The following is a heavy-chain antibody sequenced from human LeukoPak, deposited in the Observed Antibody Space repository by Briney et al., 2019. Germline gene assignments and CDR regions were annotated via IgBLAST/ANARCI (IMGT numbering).Heavy chain of an antibody. V-gene: IGHV3-9*01. CDR1: GFTFDDYA. CDR2: ISWNSGSI. CDR3: AKAASLSSRVYYFDY. Sequence: GRSLRLSCAASGFTFDDYAMHWVRQAPGKGLEWVSGISWNSGSIGYADSVKGRFTISRDNAKNSLYLQMNSLRAEDTALYYCAKAASLSSRVYYFDYWGQGTLVTVSS. J-gene: IGHJ4*02. D-gene: IGHD6-13*01.